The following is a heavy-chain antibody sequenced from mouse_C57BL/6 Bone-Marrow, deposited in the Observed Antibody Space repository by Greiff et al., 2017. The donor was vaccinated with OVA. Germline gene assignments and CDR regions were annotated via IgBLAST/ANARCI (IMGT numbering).Heavy chain of an antibody. CDR2: INPNNGGT. D-gene: IGHD1-1*01. CDR1: GYTFTDYY. V-gene: IGHV1-26*01. Sequence: EVQLQQSGPELVKPGASVKISCKASGYTFTDYYMNWVKQSHGKSLEWIGDINPNNGGTSYNQKFKGKATLTVDKSSSTAYMELRSLTSEDSAVDYCARLGTTVVDYWGQGTTLTVSS. CDR3: ARLGTTVVDY. J-gene: IGHJ2*01.